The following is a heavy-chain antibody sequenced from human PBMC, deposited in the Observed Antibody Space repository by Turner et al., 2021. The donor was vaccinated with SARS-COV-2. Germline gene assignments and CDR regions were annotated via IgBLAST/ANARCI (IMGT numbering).Heavy chain of an antibody. CDR2: IHQTWGT. CDR3: ARGPPRISESGPALDP. CDR1: AGFISTYY. Sequence: QVQLQKSVPGLVKSSKTLSSTCTVSAGFISTYYWSWIRLPPGKGLEWIGYIHQTWGTKYRPSLGRRVTMSVDTSKNQFSLIQRPVTDADTAIFFCARGPPRISESGPALDPSGQGPLITAFS. V-gene: IGHV4-59*01. J-gene: IGHJ5*02. D-gene: IGHD6-19*01.